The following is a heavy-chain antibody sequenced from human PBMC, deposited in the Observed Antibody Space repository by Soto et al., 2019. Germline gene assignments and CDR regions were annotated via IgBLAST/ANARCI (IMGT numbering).Heavy chain of an antibody. D-gene: IGHD6-19*01. Sequence: PSETLSLTCTVSGGSISNNYWSWIRQPPGKGLEWIGYIYYSGSTNYNPSLKSRVTMSVDTSKNQFSLKLSSVTAADTALYYCARGGWYNDYWGQGNLVTVSS. CDR3: ARGGWYNDY. J-gene: IGHJ4*02. V-gene: IGHV4-59*01. CDR2: IYYSGST. CDR1: GGSISNNY.